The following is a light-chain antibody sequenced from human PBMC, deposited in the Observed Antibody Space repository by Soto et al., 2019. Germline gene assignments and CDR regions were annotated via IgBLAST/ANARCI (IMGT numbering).Light chain of an antibody. CDR1: QSVLYSSNNKNY. CDR3: QQYYSTPPIT. V-gene: IGKV4-1*01. J-gene: IGKJ5*01. Sequence: DIVMTQFPESLAVSLGERATINCKSSQSVLYSSNNKNYLAWYQQKPGQPPKLLIYWASTRESGVPDRFSGSGSGTDFTLTISSLQAEDVAVYYCQQYYSTPPITFGQGTRLEIK. CDR2: WAS.